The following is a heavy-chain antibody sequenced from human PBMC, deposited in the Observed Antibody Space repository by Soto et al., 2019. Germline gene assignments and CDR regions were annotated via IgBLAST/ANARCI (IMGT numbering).Heavy chain of an antibody. CDR3: TRNIAVAATGDYYYMDV. CDR1: GFTFGDYA. D-gene: IGHD6-19*01. Sequence: GSLRLSCTASGFTFGDYAMSWFRQAPGKGLEWVSFIRSKAYGGTTEYAASVKGRFTISRDDSKSIAYLQMNSLKTEDTAVYYCTRNIAVAATGDYYYMDVWGIGTTVTVSS. J-gene: IGHJ6*03. CDR2: IRSKAYGGTT. V-gene: IGHV3-49*03.